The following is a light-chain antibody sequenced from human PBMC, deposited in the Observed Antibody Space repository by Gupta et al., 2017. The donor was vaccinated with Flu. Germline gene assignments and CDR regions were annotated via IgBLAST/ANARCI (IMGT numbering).Light chain of an antibody. CDR2: GVS. CDR3: QQYGASPQT. Sequence: IVLTLSPGTLSLSPGETATLSCRASHSLSSGHLAWYQQQVGQAPRLLIFGVSSRATGIPDRFTGSGSRTDFTLTIRRLEPEDVAVYYCQQYGASPQTFGQGTKVEI. J-gene: IGKJ1*01. CDR1: HSLSSGH. V-gene: IGKV3-20*01.